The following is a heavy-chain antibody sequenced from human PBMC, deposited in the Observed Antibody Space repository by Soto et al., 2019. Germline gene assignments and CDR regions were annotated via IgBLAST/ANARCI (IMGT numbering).Heavy chain of an antibody. J-gene: IGHJ3*02. CDR1: GGSISSYY. CDR3: ARHDGGRIQRI. V-gene: IGHV4-59*08. Sequence: QVQLQESGPGLVKPSETLSLTCTVSGGSISSYYWSWFRQSPEKGPEWIGYIYYSGTTNYNPSLQSRLTMSVDSSKNQVSLKLSSVTAADTAVYYCARHDGGRIQRIWGQGTVVTVSS. CDR2: IYYSGTT.